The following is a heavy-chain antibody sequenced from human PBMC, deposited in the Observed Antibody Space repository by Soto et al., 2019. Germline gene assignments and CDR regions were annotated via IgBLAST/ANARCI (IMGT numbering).Heavy chain of an antibody. Sequence: GGSLRLSCAASGFTFSSYAMSWVRQAPGKGLEWVSAISGSGGSTYYADSVKGRFTISRDNSKNTLYLQMNSLRAEDTAVYYCANIRSGSYYFDYWGQGTLVTVSS. CDR1: GFTFSSYA. CDR3: ANIRSGSYYFDY. D-gene: IGHD3-10*01. V-gene: IGHV3-23*01. CDR2: ISGSGGST. J-gene: IGHJ4*02.